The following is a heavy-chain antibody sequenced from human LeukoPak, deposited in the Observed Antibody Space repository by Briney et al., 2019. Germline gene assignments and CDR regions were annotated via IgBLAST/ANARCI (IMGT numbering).Heavy chain of an antibody. Sequence: SETLSLTCAVYGGSFSGYYWSWIRQPPGKGLEWIGEINHSGSTNYNPSLKSRVTISVDTSKNQFSLKLSSVTAADTAVYYCARGKTLGYSYGYSRYYYYYMDVWGKGTTVTVSS. D-gene: IGHD5-18*01. V-gene: IGHV4-34*01. J-gene: IGHJ6*03. CDR1: GGSFSGYY. CDR3: ARGKTLGYSYGYSRYYYYYMDV. CDR2: INHSGST.